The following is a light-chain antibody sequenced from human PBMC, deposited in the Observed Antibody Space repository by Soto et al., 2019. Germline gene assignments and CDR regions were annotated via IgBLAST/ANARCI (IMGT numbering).Light chain of an antibody. CDR2: AAS. V-gene: IGKV3-11*01. CDR3: QQRSNWPPLT. Sequence: EIVLTQSPATLSLSPGERATLSCRASQSVSSYLAWYQQKPGQAPRLLIYAASNRATGIPARFSGSGSGTDFTLTISSLEPEDFAVYYCQQRSNWPPLTFGGGTKGEIK. J-gene: IGKJ4*01. CDR1: QSVSSY.